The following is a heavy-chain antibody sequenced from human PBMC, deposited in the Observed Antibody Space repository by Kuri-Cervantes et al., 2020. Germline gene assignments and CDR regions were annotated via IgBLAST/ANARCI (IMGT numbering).Heavy chain of an antibody. CDR1: GFTFSSYW. CDR3: ARESIAAAGIG. Sequence: LSLTCAASGFTFSSYWMSWVRQAPGKGLEWVANIKKDGSEEYYVDSVKGRFTISRDYAKNSLYLQMNSLRAEDTAVYYCARESIAAAGIGWGQGTLVTVSS. J-gene: IGHJ4*02. CDR2: IKKDGSEE. D-gene: IGHD6-13*01. V-gene: IGHV3-7*01.